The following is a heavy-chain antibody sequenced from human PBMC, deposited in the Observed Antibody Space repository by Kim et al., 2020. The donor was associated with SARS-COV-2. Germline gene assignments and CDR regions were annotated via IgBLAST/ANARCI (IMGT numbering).Heavy chain of an antibody. CDR3: ARGLEEYSSSSPDYYYYMDV. D-gene: IGHD6-6*01. CDR2: IYYSGSS. CDR1: GGSISSGDYY. Sequence: SETLSLTCTVSGGSISSGDYYLSWIRQPPGQGLVWIGYIYYSGSSYYNPSLKSRVTISVDTSKNQFSLKLSSVTAADTAVYYCARGLEEYSSSSPDYYYYMDVSGERTTVTVSS. J-gene: IGHJ6*03. V-gene: IGHV4-30-4*01.